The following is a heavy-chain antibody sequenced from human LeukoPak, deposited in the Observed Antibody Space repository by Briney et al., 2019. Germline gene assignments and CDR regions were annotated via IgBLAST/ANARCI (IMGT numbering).Heavy chain of an antibody. Sequence: PGGSLRLSCAASGFTVSGNDMTWVRQAPGKGLEWVSVIYSGGSTYYADSVKGRFTISRDNSKNTLYLQMNSLRAEDTAVYYCARDRVGSGYIGMDVWGQGTTVTVSS. CDR2: IYSGGST. D-gene: IGHD5-12*01. CDR1: GFTVSGND. J-gene: IGHJ6*02. CDR3: ARDRVGSGYIGMDV. V-gene: IGHV3-53*05.